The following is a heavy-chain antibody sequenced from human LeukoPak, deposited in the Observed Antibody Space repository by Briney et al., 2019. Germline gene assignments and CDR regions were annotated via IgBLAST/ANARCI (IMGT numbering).Heavy chain of an antibody. CDR3: ASLPSNTVTHDY. D-gene: IGHD4-11*01. CDR1: GYSISSSYY. Sequence: SETLSLTCAVSGYSISSSYYWGWIRQPPGKGLEGIGTSYHSGSTHYNPSLKSRVTLSVDTSKNQFSLKLRSVTAADTAVYYCASLPSNTVTHDYWGQGTLVTVSS. CDR2: SYHSGST. V-gene: IGHV4-38-2*01. J-gene: IGHJ4*02.